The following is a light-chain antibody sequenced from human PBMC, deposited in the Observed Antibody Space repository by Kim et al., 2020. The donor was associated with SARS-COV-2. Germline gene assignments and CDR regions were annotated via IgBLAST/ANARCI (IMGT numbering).Light chain of an antibody. V-gene: IGLV3-9*01. J-gene: IGLJ2*01. Sequence: SVALGQTARITCGGNNSGRKNVHWYQQKPGQAPVLVIYRDYNRPSGIPERFSGSNSGNTATLTISRAQAGDEADYYCQVLDSSSVVFGGGTQLTVL. CDR2: RDY. CDR3: QVLDSSSVV. CDR1: NSGRKN.